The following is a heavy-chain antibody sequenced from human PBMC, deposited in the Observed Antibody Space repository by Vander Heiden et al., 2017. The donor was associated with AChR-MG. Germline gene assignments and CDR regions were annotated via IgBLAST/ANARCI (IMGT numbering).Heavy chain of an antibody. CDR1: GYNFPRYW. J-gene: IGHJ4*02. V-gene: IGHV5-51*01. D-gene: IGHD3-16*01. CDR2: IFPDDSDT. CDR3: ARTYYLESGGDF. Sequence: EVQLVQSGTEVKKSGESLKISCKASGYNFPRYWIGWVRQMPGKGLELRGIIFPDDSDTRYSPSFQGQVTISADKSINTVYLQWSSLKASDTAVYYCARTYYLESGGDFWGQGTLVTVSS.